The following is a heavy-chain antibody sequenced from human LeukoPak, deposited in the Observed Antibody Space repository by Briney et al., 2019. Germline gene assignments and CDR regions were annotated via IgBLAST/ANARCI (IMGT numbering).Heavy chain of an antibody. Sequence: GGSLRLSCAASGFTFSKYGMNWVRQAPGKGLEWVSVIYRGGSTAYADSVKGRFTISRDNSKNTLYLQMNSLRVEDTAVYYCARDLAYWGQGTLVTVSS. CDR3: ARDLAY. J-gene: IGHJ4*02. CDR2: IYRGGST. CDR1: GFTFSKYG. V-gene: IGHV3-53*01.